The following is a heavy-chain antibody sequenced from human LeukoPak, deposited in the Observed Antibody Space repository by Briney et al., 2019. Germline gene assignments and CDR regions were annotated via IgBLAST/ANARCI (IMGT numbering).Heavy chain of an antibody. CDR2: ISGSGGST. CDR3: AKDKYGFWSGYLFDY. V-gene: IGHV3-23*01. CDR1: GFTFSSYA. Sequence: GGSLRLSCAASGFTFSSYAMSWVRQAPGKGLEWVSAISGSGGSTYYADSVKGRFTISRDNSKNTLYLQMNSLRAEDTAVYYCAKDKYGFWSGYLFDYWGQGTLVTVSS. J-gene: IGHJ4*02. D-gene: IGHD3-3*01.